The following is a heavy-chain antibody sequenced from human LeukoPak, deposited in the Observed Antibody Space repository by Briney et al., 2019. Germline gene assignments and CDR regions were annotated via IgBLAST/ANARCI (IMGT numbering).Heavy chain of an antibody. Sequence: PSGTLSLTCAVYGGSFSGYYWSWIRQAPGKGLEWIGEINHSGSTNYNPSLKSRVTISVDTSKNQFSLKLSSVTAADTAVYYCARGRRYFDWLPYDYWGQGTLVTVSS. CDR1: GGSFSGYY. CDR3: ARGRRYFDWLPYDY. CDR2: INHSGST. D-gene: IGHD3-9*01. V-gene: IGHV4-34*01. J-gene: IGHJ4*02.